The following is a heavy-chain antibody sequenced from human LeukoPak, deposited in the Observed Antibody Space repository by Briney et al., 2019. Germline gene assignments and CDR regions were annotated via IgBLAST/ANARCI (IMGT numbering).Heavy chain of an antibody. CDR2: IYYSGST. D-gene: IGHD3-3*01. CDR1: GGSISSSSYY. CDR3: ARQYHYDFWSGYFGSPTDYHYYGMDV. Sequence: TETLSLTCTVSGGSISSSSYYWGWIRQPPGKGLEWIGTIYYSGSTYYNPSLKSRVTISVDTSKNQFSLKLSSVTAADTAVYYCARQYHYDFWSGYFGSPTDYHYYGMDVWGQGTTVTVSS. V-gene: IGHV4-39*01. J-gene: IGHJ6*02.